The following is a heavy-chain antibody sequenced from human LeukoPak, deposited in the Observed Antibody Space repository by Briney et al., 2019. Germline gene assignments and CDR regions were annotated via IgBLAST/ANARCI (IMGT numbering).Heavy chain of an antibody. J-gene: IGHJ4*02. CDR1: GFTFSSYG. CDR3: ARFRTWGDKAFDY. D-gene: IGHD2-21*02. Sequence: LTGGSLRLSCAASGFTFSSYGMHWVRQAPGKGLEWVSYIGTTSGAIYYADSVKGRFTISRDSAKNSLYLQMNSLRAEDTAVYYCARFRTWGDKAFDYWGQGTLVTVSS. V-gene: IGHV3-48*01. CDR2: IGTTSGAI.